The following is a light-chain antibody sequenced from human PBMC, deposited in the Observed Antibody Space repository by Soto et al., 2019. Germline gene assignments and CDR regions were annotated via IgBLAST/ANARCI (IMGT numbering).Light chain of an antibody. CDR3: KKRNAWLLT. J-gene: IGKJ3*01. Sequence: ILLTQSPGTLSVSPGERVILSCRASQTLRNKLAWYQQKPGQAPRLLIYGGFTRATGIPARFSCSGSGTEFSLTINILQSEYYAIYYCKKRNAWLLTFGPWT. V-gene: IGKV3-15*01. CDR1: QTLRNK. CDR2: GGF.